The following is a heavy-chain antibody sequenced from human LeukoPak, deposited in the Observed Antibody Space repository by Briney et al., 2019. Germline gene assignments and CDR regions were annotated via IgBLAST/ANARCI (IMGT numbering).Heavy chain of an antibody. CDR1: GFTFNKYG. CDR3: ARDRGSDDPIDY. J-gene: IGHJ4*02. Sequence: GRSLRLSCAASGFTFNKYGMHWVRQAPGKGLEWVAVIWHDGRNKYYADSVKGRFTISRDNSKNMLYLRMNSLRAEDTGVYYCARDRGSDDPIDYWGQGTLVTVSS. V-gene: IGHV3-33*01. CDR2: IWHDGRNK. D-gene: IGHD2-15*01.